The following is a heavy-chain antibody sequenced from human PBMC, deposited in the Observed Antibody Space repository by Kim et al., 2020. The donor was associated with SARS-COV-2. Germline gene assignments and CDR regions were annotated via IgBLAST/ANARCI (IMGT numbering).Heavy chain of an antibody. CDR3: ARDIYSNYGGGYFDY. Sequence: PRFQGRVTMARDTSTCTFYMELSSLGSEDTAVYYCARDIYSNYGGGYFDYWGQGTLVTVSS. V-gene: IGHV1-46*01. J-gene: IGHJ4*02. D-gene: IGHD4-4*01.